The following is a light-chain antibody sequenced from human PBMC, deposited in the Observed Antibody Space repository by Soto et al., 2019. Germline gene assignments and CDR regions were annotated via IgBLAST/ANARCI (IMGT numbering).Light chain of an antibody. V-gene: IGLV2-14*01. J-gene: IGLJ1*01. CDR3: ISYTSDDVRYV. CDR1: HNDIGTYDY. CDR2: EVS. Sequence: QSVLTQPTSVSGSPGQSITISCTGNHNDIGTYDYVSWYQQHPGRAPRLIVSEVSHRPSGVSNRFSGSKSGNTASLTISGLQSEDEADYYCISYTSDDVRYVFGTGTKVTVL.